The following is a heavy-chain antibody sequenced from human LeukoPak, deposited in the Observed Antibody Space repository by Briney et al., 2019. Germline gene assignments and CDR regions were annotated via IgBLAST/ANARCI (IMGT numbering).Heavy chain of an antibody. J-gene: IGHJ4*02. V-gene: IGHV3-21*01. CDR2: ISSSSSSI. CDR3: ARGKQWLTY. CDR1: GFTFSSYS. D-gene: IGHD6-19*01. Sequence: PGGSLRLSCAASGFTFSSYSMNWVRQAPGKGLEWVSSISSSSSSIYFTDSVKDRFTISRDNAKNSLFLQMNSLRAEDTAVYYCARGKQWLTYWGQGTLVTVSS.